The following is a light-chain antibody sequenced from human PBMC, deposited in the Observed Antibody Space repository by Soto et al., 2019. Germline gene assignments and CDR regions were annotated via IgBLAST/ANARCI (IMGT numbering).Light chain of an antibody. Sequence: EMVMTQSPATLSVSPGERATLSCRASQSVSSNLAWYQQKPGQAPRLLIYDASTRATGIPATCSGSGSGTEFTLTISSLQSEDFAVYYCQQYNNWPLSFGQGTKVDIK. CDR1: QSVSSN. J-gene: IGKJ1*01. CDR3: QQYNNWPLS. CDR2: DAS. V-gene: IGKV3-15*01.